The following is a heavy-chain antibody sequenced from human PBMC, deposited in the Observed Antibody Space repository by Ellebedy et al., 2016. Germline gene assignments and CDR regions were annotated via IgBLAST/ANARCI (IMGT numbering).Heavy chain of an antibody. J-gene: IGHJ4*02. V-gene: IGHV2-5*01. CDR3: ANKSTNREVDY. CDR2: IYGNDDK. Sequence: SGPTLVKPTQTLTLTCTFSGFSLDTDKVVVGWIRQPPGGALEWLSFIYGNDDKRYRPSLRSRLTITKDTSKNQVVLTMTNMNPVDTGTYFCANKSTNREVDYWGQGTLVTVSS. CDR1: GFSLDTDKVV. D-gene: IGHD7-27*01.